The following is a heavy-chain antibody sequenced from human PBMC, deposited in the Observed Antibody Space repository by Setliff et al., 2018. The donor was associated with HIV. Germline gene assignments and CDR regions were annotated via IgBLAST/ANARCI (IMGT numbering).Heavy chain of an antibody. J-gene: IGHJ6*03. CDR3: ARESGIKIFGSPVVYYYMDV. V-gene: IGHV3-74*03. Sequence: PGGSLRLSCVGSDFTFGDYGIHWVRQAPGKGLVWVSRIDSDGTTTYADSVEGRFTISRDNADNTLYLQMNSLRVDDTAVYFCARESGIKIFGSPVVYYYMDVWGKGTTVTVS. CDR1: DFTFGDYG. CDR2: IDSDGTTT. D-gene: IGHD3-3*01.